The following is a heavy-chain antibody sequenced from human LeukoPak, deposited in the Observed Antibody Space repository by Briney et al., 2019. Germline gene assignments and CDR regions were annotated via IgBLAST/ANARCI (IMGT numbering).Heavy chain of an antibody. Sequence: GGSLRLSCAGSGSTFSTYGMSWVRQAPNKGLEWLSTISGSGDSTYYADSVKGRFTISRDNSKNTLFLQMNSLRAEDTVIYYCAKWQYYVSGDDYWGQGILVTVSS. V-gene: IGHV3-23*01. CDR3: AKWQYYVSGDDY. J-gene: IGHJ4*02. D-gene: IGHD3-10*01. CDR2: ISGSGDST. CDR1: GSTFSTYG.